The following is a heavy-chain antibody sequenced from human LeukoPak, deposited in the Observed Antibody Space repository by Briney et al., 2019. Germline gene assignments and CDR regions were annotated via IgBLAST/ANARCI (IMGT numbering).Heavy chain of an antibody. D-gene: IGHD3-10*01. V-gene: IGHV3-48*04. CDR1: GFTFSSYS. Sequence: GGSLRLSCAASGFTFSSYSMNWVRQAPGKGLVWVSYISSSSSTIYYADSVKGRFTISRDNAKNSLYLQMNSLRAEDTAVYYCASFYGSRSYYFFPFDYWGQGTLVTVSS. CDR2: ISSSSSTI. J-gene: IGHJ4*02. CDR3: ASFYGSRSYYFFPFDY.